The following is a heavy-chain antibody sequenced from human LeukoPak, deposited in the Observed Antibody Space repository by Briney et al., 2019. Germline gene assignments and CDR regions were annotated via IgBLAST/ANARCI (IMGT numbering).Heavy chain of an antibody. D-gene: IGHD3-22*01. CDR2: IKQDGSEK. CDR3: AKDVKDVSSGCNFY. CDR1: GFTFSSYW. J-gene: IGHJ4*02. V-gene: IGHV3-7*03. Sequence: GGSPRLSCAASGFTFSSYWMSWVRQAPGKGLEWVANIKQDGSEKYYVDSVKGRFTISRDNAKNSLYLQMNSLRAEDTAVYYCAKDVKDVSSGCNFYWGQGTLVTVSS.